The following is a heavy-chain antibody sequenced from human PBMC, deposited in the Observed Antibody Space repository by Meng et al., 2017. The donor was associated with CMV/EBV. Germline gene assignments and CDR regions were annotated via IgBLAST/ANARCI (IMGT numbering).Heavy chain of an antibody. J-gene: IGHJ4*02. D-gene: IGHD4-11*01. Sequence: GESLKISCAASGFTFSSYGMHWVRQAPGKGLEWVAFIRYDGSNKYYADSVKGRFTISRDNSKNTLYLQMNSLRAEDTAVYYCAKDRVSQFAYWGQGTLVTVSS. CDR1: GFTFSSYG. CDR2: IRYDGSNK. CDR3: AKDRVSQFAY. V-gene: IGHV3-30*02.